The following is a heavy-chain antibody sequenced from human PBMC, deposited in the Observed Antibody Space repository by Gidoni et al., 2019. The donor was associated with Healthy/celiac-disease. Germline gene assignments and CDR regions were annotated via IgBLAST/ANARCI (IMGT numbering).Heavy chain of an antibody. J-gene: IGHJ6*02. CDR1: GFTFSSYA. D-gene: IGHD2-15*01. CDR3: AKIDGSGVAHYYYGMDV. V-gene: IGHV3-23*01. CDR2: ISGSGGST. Sequence: EVQLLESGGGLVQPGGSLRLSCAASGFTFSSYAMSWVRQAPGKGLEWVSAISGSGGSTYYADSVKGRFTISRDNSKNTLYLQMNSLRAEDTAVYYCAKIDGSGVAHYYYGMDVWGQGTTVTVSS.